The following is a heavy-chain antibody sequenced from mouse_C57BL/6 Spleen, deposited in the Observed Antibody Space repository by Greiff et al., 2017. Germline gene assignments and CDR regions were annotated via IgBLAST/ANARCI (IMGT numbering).Heavy chain of an antibody. CDR3: TTGYYDSSYRFAY. CDR1: GFNIKDDY. D-gene: IGHD1-1*01. Sequence: VQLQQSGAELVRPGASVKLSCTASGFNIKDDYMHWVKQRPEQGLEWIGWIDPENGDTEYASKFQGKATITADTSSNTAYLQLSSLTSEDTAVYYCTTGYYDSSYRFAYWGQGTLVTVSA. CDR2: IDPENGDT. J-gene: IGHJ3*01. V-gene: IGHV14-4*01.